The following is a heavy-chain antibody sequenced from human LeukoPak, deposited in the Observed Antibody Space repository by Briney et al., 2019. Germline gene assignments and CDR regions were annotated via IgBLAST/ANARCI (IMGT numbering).Heavy chain of an antibody. CDR3: ARFGTLKGLDY. CDR1: GYTFTGYY. D-gene: IGHD3-10*01. V-gene: IGHV1-18*04. Sequence: ASVKVSCKASGYTFTGYYIHWVRQAPGQGLEWMGWISAYNGNTNYAQKLQGRVTMTTDTSTSTAYMELRSLRSDDTAVYYCARFGTLKGLDYWGQGTLVTVSS. CDR2: ISAYNGNT. J-gene: IGHJ4*02.